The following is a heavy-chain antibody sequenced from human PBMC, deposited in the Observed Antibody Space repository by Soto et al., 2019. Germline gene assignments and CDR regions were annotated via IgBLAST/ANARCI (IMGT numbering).Heavy chain of an antibody. CDR1: GFTFSDYA. D-gene: IGHD6-19*01. Sequence: VQLVESGGGVVQPGRSLRLSCAASGFTFSDYAMHWVRQAPGKGLEWVAVVSHDGRNIHYADSVKGRFTIPRDSSKNTVSLEMTSLRAEDTAVYYCAKGGRQWLVTSDFNYWGQGALVTVSS. V-gene: IGHV3-30*18. CDR2: VSHDGRNI. J-gene: IGHJ4*02. CDR3: AKGGRQWLVTSDFNY.